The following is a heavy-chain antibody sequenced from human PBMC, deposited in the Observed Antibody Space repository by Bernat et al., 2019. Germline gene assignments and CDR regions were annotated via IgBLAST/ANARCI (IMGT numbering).Heavy chain of an antibody. D-gene: IGHD4-17*01. CDR3: ASADYGDFSFDY. Sequence: EVQLVESGGGVVRPGGSLRLSCAASGFTFDDYGMSWVRQAPGKGLEWVSGINWNGGSTGYADSVKGRFTISRDNAKNSLYLQMNSLRDEDTAVYYCASADYGDFSFDYWGQGTLVTVSS. J-gene: IGHJ4*02. V-gene: IGHV3-20*04. CDR2: INWNGGST. CDR1: GFTFDDYG.